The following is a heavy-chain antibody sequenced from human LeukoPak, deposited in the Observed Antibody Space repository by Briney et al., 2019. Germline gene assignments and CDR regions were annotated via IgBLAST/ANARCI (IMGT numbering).Heavy chain of an antibody. CDR3: ARASRAGPVTTTGRYFDY. CDR1: GFTVSSNY. D-gene: IGHD4-17*01. V-gene: IGHV3-66*01. Sequence: GGSLRLSCAAFGFTVSSNYMSWVRQAPGKGLEWVSVIYSGGSTYYADSVKGRFTISRDNSKNTLYLQMNSLRAEDTAVYYCARASRAGPVTTTGRYFDYWGQGTLVTVSS. J-gene: IGHJ4*02. CDR2: IYSGGST.